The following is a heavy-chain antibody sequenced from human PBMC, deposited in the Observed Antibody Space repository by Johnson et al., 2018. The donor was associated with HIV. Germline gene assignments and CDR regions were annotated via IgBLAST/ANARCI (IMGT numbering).Heavy chain of an antibody. CDR3: ARNLQASFYDFCSDCNAFDI. V-gene: IGHV3-NL1*01. Sequence: QVQVVESGGGVVQPGRSLRLSCAASGFTFSSYGMHWVRQAPGKGLDWVSGVNWNGVSTNYADSVKGRFTISRDNSKNTLYLQMNSLRAEDTAVYYCARNLQASFYDFCSDCNAFDIWGQGTMVTVSS. J-gene: IGHJ3*02. D-gene: IGHD3-3*01. CDR2: VNWNGVST. CDR1: GFTFSSYG.